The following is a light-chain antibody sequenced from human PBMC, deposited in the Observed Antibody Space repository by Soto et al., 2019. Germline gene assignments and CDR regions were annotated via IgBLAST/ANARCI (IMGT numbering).Light chain of an antibody. Sequence: DIQMTQSPSTLSASVGDRVTITCRASQSISTWWAWYQQKPGKAPKLLIYDASSLESGVPSRFSGSGSGTEFTLTTSSLQPDDFATYCCQQYNSYGTFGQGTKVDIK. J-gene: IGKJ1*01. CDR2: DAS. V-gene: IGKV1-5*01. CDR3: QQYNSYGT. CDR1: QSISTW.